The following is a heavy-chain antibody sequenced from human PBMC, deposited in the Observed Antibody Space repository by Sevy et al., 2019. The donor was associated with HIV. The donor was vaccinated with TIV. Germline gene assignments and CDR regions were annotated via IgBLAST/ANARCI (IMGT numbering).Heavy chain of an antibody. CDR1: GFTFSSHW. J-gene: IGHJ6*02. Sequence: GGSLRLSCAASGFTFSSHWMFWVRQAPGKGLMWVSHINSHGTITNYADSVKGRFTISRDNAKNTVYLQINSLRAEDTVVYYCARGQVLRFLEWPTYGMDVWGQGTTVTVSS. D-gene: IGHD3-3*01. CDR2: INSHGTIT. V-gene: IGHV3-74*01. CDR3: ARGQVLRFLEWPTYGMDV.